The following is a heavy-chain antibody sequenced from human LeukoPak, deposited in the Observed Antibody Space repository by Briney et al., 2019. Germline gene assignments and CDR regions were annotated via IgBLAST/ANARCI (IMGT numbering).Heavy chain of an antibody. D-gene: IGHD3-10*01. CDR3: ARDAQGHGSGSYYTIKDYH. V-gene: IGHV3-74*01. CDR1: GFTFSNYW. Sequence: SGGSLRLSCAASGFTFSNYWMHWVRQAPGKGLVWVSHINSEGSSTNYADSVKGRFTISRDNAKNSLYLQMNSLRAEDTAVYYCARDAQGHGSGSYYTIKDYHWGQGTLVTVSS. J-gene: IGHJ5*02. CDR2: INSEGSST.